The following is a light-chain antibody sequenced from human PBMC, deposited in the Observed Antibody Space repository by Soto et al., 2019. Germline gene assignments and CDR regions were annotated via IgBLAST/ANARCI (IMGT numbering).Light chain of an antibody. Sequence: QSVLTQPPSASGTPGQRVTISCSGSSSNIGRNPVYWYQQVPGTAPKLLFYTNDQRPSGVPDRFSCSKSGTSASLAISGLRSEDEADYYCAAWDDSLSGPVFGGGTKLTVL. J-gene: IGLJ3*02. V-gene: IGLV1-47*02. CDR3: AAWDDSLSGPV. CDR1: SSNIGRNP. CDR2: TND.